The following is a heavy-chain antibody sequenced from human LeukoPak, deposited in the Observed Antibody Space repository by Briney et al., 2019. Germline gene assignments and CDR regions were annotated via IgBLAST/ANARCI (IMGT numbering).Heavy chain of an antibody. CDR2: INPNSGGT. CDR1: GYTFTGYY. V-gene: IGHV1-2*02. CDR3: ARAASRYYYFDY. Sequence: ASVKVSCKASGYTFTGYYVHWVRQAPGQGLEWVGWINPNSGGTNYAQKFQGRVTMTRDTSISTAYMELSRLRSDDTAVYYCARAASRYYYFDYWGQGTLVTVSS. D-gene: IGHD2-8*01. J-gene: IGHJ4*02.